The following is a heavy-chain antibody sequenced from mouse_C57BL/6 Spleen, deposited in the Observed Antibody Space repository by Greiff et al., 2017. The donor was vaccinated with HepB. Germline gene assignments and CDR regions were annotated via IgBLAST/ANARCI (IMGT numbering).Heavy chain of an antibody. Sequence: EVQLVESGPSLVRPSQTLSLTCTVTGFSIHSDCYWIWIRQFPGNKLEYIGYTFYSGITYYNPSLESRTYITRDTSKNQFSLKLSSVTTEDTATYYCARAPIYDGYYEGYYAMDYWGQGTSVTVSS. V-gene: IGHV3-3*01. CDR1: GFSIHSDCY. J-gene: IGHJ4*01. D-gene: IGHD2-3*01. CDR3: ARAPIYDGYYEGYYAMDY. CDR2: TFYSGIT.